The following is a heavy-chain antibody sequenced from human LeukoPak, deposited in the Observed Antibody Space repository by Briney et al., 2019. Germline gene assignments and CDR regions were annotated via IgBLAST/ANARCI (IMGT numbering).Heavy chain of an antibody. Sequence: GGTLRLSCAASGFTFSSYNMNWVRQAPGKGLEWVSYISSSGSTIYYADSVKGRFTISRDNAKNSLYLQMNSLRAEDTAIYYCTRGPMVRGVIIRRSKSGYFDYWGQGTLVTVSS. D-gene: IGHD3-10*01. CDR3: TRGPMVRGVIIRRSKSGYFDY. CDR1: GFTFSSYN. CDR2: ISSSGSTI. J-gene: IGHJ4*02. V-gene: IGHV3-48*04.